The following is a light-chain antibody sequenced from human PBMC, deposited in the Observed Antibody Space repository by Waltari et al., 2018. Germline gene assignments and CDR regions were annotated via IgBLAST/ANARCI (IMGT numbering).Light chain of an antibody. CDR3: QQSYSTPRIT. V-gene: IGKV1-39*01. CDR2: AAS. J-gene: IGKJ5*01. CDR1: QSISSY. Sequence: DIQMTQSPSSLSASVGDRVTITCRASQSISSYLNWYQQKPGKAPKLRLYAASSLQSGVPSRFSGSGSGTDFTLTISSLQPEDFATYYCQQSYSTPRITFGEGTRLEIK.